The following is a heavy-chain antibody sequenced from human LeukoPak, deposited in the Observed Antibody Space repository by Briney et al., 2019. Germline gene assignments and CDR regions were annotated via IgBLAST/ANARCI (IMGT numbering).Heavy chain of an antibody. J-gene: IGHJ4*02. D-gene: IGHD2-15*01. V-gene: IGHV4-39*01. CDR1: GGSISSSSDY. CDR2: IYHSGST. CDR3: ARQSVGVVADY. Sequence: SETLSLTCTVSGGSISSSSDYWGWIRQPPGKGLEWIGTIYHSGSTYYNPSLKSRVSIFEDTSNNQFSLKVSSVTAADTAVYFCARQSVGVVADYWGQGTLVSVSS.